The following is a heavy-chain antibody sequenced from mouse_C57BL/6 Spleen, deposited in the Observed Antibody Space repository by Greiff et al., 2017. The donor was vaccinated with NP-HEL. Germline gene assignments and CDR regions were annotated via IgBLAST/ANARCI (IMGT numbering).Heavy chain of an antibody. J-gene: IGHJ2*01. V-gene: IGHV1-69*01. D-gene: IGHD1-1*01. CDR2: IDPSDSYT. CDR3: ARRGDYYYGSPYFDY. Sequence: QVQLQQPGAELVMPGASVKLSCKASGYTFTSYWMHWVKQRPGQGLEWIGEIDPSDSYTNYNQKFKGKSTLTVDKSSSTAYMQLSSLTSEDSAVYYCARRGDYYYGSPYFDYWGQGTTLTVSS. CDR1: GYTFTSYW.